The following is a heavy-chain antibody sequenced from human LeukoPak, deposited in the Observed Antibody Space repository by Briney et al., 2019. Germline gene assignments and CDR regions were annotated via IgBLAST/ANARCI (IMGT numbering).Heavy chain of an antibody. CDR2: ISGDSTDI. D-gene: IGHD3-22*01. V-gene: IGHV3-21*01. J-gene: IGHJ4*02. CDR1: GITFKIYG. CDR3: ARRGYSDSSGYDY. Sequence: VYLGLSSATSGITFKIYGRNCVRKAPGKGLEWVSSISGDSTDIYYADSVMGRSTISRDNAKNSLYLQINSLRAEDTAIYYCARRGYSDSSGYDYWGQGTLVTVSS.